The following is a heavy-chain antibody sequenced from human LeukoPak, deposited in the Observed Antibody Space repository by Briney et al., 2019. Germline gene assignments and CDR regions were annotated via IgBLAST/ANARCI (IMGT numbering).Heavy chain of an antibody. D-gene: IGHD3-3*01. V-gene: IGHV3-23*01. CDR2: INSNGGST. CDR1: GFTFGTST. Sequence: PGGSLRLSCAASGFTFGTSTMTWVRQAPGKGLEWVSTINSNGGSTYYASSVKGRFTISRDNSRNTLYLCMSSLRAEDTAVYYCEPPLQFLESWGQGTMVIVSS. CDR3: EPPLQFLES. J-gene: IGHJ5*02.